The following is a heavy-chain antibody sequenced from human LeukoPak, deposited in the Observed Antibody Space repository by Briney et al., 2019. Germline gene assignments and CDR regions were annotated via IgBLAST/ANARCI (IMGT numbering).Heavy chain of an antibody. CDR1: GFTFSNYV. J-gene: IGHJ4*02. Sequence: PGGSLRLSCAASGFTFSNYVMNWVRQAPGKGLEWVSCIRGSGQSTFYADSVKGRFTISRDDSENTVYLQMNNLRAEDTALYYCARGXYDSCYXXXDSWGQGTLITVSS. CDR2: IRGSGQST. CDR3: ARGXYDSCYXXXDS. V-gene: IGHV3-23*01. D-gene: IGHD3-22*01.